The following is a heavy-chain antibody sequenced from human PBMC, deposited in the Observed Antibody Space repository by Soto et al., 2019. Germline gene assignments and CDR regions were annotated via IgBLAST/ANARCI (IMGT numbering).Heavy chain of an antibody. CDR1: GDPISVGGYY. D-gene: IGHD3-10*01. Sequence: QVQLQESGPGLVKPSQTLSLICSVSGDPISVGGYYWSWIRQHPEKGLEWIGYIYYSGSTYYNPSLQSRVTLSGDTSKNQFSVKLTSVTAADTAVYFCARGLAGTYAAYFDIWGRGTLVTVSS. CDR2: IYYSGST. CDR3: ARGLAGTYAAYFDI. V-gene: IGHV4-31*03. J-gene: IGHJ2*01.